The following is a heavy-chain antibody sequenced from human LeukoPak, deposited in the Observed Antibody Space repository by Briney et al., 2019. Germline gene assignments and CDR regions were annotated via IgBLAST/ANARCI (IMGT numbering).Heavy chain of an antibody. D-gene: IGHD6-13*01. J-gene: IGHJ4*02. CDR3: ARDGFVGAADY. Sequence: GGSLSLSFAASEFPFSGHWMNWVRPAPGKGPEWVANINQDGSEKHYVDSVKGRFNISRDNAKNSLFLQMNSLRVEDTAVFYCARDGFVGAADYWGQGTLVTVSS. CDR2: INQDGSEK. V-gene: IGHV3-7*01. CDR1: EFPFSGHW.